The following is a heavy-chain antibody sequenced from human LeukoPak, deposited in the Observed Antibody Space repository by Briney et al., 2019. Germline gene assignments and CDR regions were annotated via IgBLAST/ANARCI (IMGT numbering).Heavy chain of an antibody. Sequence: PSETLSLTCTVSGGSISSYYWSWIRQPPGKGLEWLGYIYYSGSTNYNPSLKSRVTISVDTSKNQFSLKLSSVTAADTAVYHCARVRGWELPSNWFDPWGQGTLVTVSS. CDR1: GGSISSYY. J-gene: IGHJ5*02. CDR2: IYYSGST. CDR3: ARVRGWELPSNWFDP. D-gene: IGHD1-26*01. V-gene: IGHV4-59*01.